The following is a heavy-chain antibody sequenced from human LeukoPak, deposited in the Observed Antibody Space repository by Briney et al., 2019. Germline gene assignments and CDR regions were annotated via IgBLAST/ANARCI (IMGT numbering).Heavy chain of an antibody. CDR2: IYYSGST. CDR1: GGSISSSTSY. V-gene: IGHV4-39*07. CDR3: ARNGIVGANWFDP. D-gene: IGHD1-26*01. Sequence: SETLSLTCIVSGGSISSSTSYWGWIRQSPGKGLEWIGSIYYSGSTYYNPSLKSRVTISVDTSKNQFSLKLSSVTAADTAVYYCARNGIVGANWFDPWGQGTLVTVSS. J-gene: IGHJ5*02.